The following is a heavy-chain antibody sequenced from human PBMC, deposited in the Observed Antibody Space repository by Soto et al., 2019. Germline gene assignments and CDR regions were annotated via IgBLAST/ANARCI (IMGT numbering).Heavy chain of an antibody. V-gene: IGHV3-30-3*01. D-gene: IGHD3-22*01. CDR2: ISYDGSNK. J-gene: IGHJ4*02. Sequence: GGSLRLSCAASGFTFSSYAMHWVRQAPGKGLEWVAVISYDGSNKYYADSVKGRFTISRDNSKNTLSLQMNSLRAEDTAVYYCARLMIVVAQNDYWGQGTLVTVSS. CDR3: ARLMIVVAQNDY. CDR1: GFTFSSYA.